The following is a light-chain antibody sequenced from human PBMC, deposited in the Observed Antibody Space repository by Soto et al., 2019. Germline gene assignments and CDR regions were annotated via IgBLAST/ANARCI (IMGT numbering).Light chain of an antibody. CDR1: ISDVGGYNF. J-gene: IGLJ1*01. CDR3: CSYTNSLFV. V-gene: IGLV2-11*01. Sequence: QSVLTQLRSVSVSHGQSVTFSCTGTISDVGGYNFVSWYQQHPGKAPKLIIYDVTERPSGVPDRFSGSKSGNTASLTISGLQAEDEADYYCCSYTNSLFVFGTGTKVTV. CDR2: DVT.